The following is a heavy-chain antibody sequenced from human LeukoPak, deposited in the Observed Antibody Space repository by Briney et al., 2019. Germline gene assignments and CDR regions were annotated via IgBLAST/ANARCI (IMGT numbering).Heavy chain of an antibody. Sequence: GASVKVSCKASGYTFINYGITWVRQAPGQGLEWMGWISAYNGNTNYAQKLQGRVTMTTDTSSSTAYMELRSLRSDDTAVYYCARWGYYDSRTFDIWGQGTMVTVSS. CDR1: GYTFINYG. CDR3: ARWGYYDSRTFDI. J-gene: IGHJ3*02. CDR2: ISAYNGNT. D-gene: IGHD3-22*01. V-gene: IGHV1-18*01.